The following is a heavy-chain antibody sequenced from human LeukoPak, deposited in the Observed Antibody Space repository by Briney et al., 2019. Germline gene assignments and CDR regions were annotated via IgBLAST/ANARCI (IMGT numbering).Heavy chain of an antibody. V-gene: IGHV4-4*02. D-gene: IGHD3-22*01. J-gene: IGHJ4*02. CDR1: GASISSNW. CDR3: ARDLPTYYDSSGRGDY. CDR2: IHHSGSA. Sequence: PSETLSLTCAVSGASISSNWWNWVRQPPGKGLEWIGEIHHSGSANYNPSLKSRVTISLDTSENQFSLRLSSVTAADTAVYYCARDLPTYYDSSGRGDYWGQGTLVTVSS.